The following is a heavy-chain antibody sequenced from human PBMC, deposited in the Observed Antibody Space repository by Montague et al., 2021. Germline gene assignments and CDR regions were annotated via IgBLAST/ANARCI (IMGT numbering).Heavy chain of an antibody. CDR3: ARDVFGELFSYYDYYMDV. D-gene: IGHD3-10*01. J-gene: IGHJ6*03. CDR2: ISISGNII. V-gene: IGHV3-48*02. CDR1: DFTSSSYT. Sequence: SLRLSCAAFDFTSSSYTINWVRQAPGKGLEWVSYISISGNIIYYADSVKGRFTISRDNAKNSLYLQMNSLRDEDTAVYFCARDVFGELFSYYDYYMDVWGKGTTVTVSS.